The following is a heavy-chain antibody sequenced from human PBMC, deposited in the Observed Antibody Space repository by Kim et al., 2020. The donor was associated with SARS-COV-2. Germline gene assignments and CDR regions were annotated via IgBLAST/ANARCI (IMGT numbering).Heavy chain of an antibody. V-gene: IGHV3-33*01. CDR2: K. CDR3: ARDDGDKPLDY. D-gene: IGHD4-17*01. J-gene: IGHJ4*02. Sequence: KLYGDSVKGRFHISRDYSKITVYLQMNSLRAEDTAVYSCARDDGDKPLDYWGQGTLVTVSS.